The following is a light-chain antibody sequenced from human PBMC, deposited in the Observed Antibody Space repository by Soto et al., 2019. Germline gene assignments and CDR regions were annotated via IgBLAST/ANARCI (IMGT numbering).Light chain of an antibody. Sequence: EIVMTHSPGTLPLSPGDRAALSCRTTQILNGGSLAWYQVKPGQAPRLLMYDSSIRAAGVPNRFSGSGSGTDFTLTISRLETEDFAVYYCQLYGSSPELTFGGGTKVDIK. V-gene: IGKV3-20*01. J-gene: IGKJ4*01. CDR2: DSS. CDR1: QILNGGS. CDR3: QLYGSSPELT.